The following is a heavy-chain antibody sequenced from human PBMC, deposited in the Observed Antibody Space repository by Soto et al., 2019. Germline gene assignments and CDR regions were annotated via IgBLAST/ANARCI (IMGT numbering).Heavy chain of an antibody. CDR2: VNIYNGNT. Sequence: QVQLVQSGPEVKKPGASVKVSCKASDFSFTSDHISWVRQAPGQSPEWMGWVNIYNGNTNYAPKLRGRVTMTTDTSTSTAYMELMSLTSDDTAVYYCASADYGDYDSWGQGTLVTVSS. CDR3: ASADYGDYDS. D-gene: IGHD4-17*01. J-gene: IGHJ5*01. V-gene: IGHV1-18*01. CDR1: DFSFTSDH.